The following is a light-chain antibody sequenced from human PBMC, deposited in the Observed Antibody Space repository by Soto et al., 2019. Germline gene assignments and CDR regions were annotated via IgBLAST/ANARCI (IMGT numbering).Light chain of an antibody. CDR3: QQRSNWPPIT. V-gene: IGKV3D-20*02. CDR1: QSLSNSF. J-gene: IGKJ5*01. Sequence: IVLTQSPGTLSLSPGERATLSCRASQSLSNSFIAWYQQKPGQAPRLLIYDTSSRATGIPDRFSGSGSGTDFTLTISRLEPEDFAVYYCQQRSNWPPITFGQGTRLEIK. CDR2: DTS.